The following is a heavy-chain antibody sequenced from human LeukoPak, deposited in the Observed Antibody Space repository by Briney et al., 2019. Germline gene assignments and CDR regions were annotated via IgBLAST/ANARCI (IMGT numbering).Heavy chain of an antibody. CDR2: ISPSGGST. CDR1: GYTFTSNY. Sequence: ASVKVSCKAFGYTFTSNYMHWVRQAPGQGPEWMGVISPSGGSTTYAQKFQGRVTLTRDMSTSTDYLELSSLRSEDTAVYYCALGGNTVATIFLDYWGQGTLVTVSS. V-gene: IGHV1-46*01. D-gene: IGHD5-12*01. J-gene: IGHJ4*02. CDR3: ALGGNTVATIFLDY.